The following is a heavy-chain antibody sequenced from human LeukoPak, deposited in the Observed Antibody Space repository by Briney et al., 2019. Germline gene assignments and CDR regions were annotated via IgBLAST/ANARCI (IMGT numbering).Heavy chain of an antibody. CDR2: IYYSGST. CDR3: AGANDFWSGYYDY. Sequence: PSETLSLTCTVSGGSISSGGYYWSWIRQHPGKGLEWIGYIYYSGSTYYNPSLKSRVTISVDTSKNQFSLKLSSVTAADTAVYYCAGANDFWSGYYDYWGQGTLVTVSS. CDR1: GGSISSGGYY. D-gene: IGHD3-3*01. V-gene: IGHV4-31*03. J-gene: IGHJ4*02.